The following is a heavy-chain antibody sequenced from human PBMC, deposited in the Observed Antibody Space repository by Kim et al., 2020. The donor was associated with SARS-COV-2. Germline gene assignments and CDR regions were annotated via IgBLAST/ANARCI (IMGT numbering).Heavy chain of an antibody. Sequence: PTLTSRVTISVDTSKHPFSLKLSSVTAADTAVYYCAREIEGYSSSWYIDYWGQGTLVTVSS. CDR3: AREIEGYSSSWYIDY. J-gene: IGHJ4*02. D-gene: IGHD6-13*01. V-gene: IGHV4-59*01.